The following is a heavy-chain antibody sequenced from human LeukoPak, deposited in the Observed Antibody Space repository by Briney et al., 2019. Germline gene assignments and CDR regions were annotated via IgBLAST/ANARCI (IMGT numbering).Heavy chain of an antibody. Sequence: VKPSQTLSLTCTVSGGSISSGDYYWSWIRQPPGKGLEWIGYIYYSGSTYYNPSLKSRVTISVDRSKNQFSLKLSSVTAADTAVYYCARAEYYYDSSGYYRHAYWYFDLWGRGTLVTVSS. CDR2: IYYSGST. V-gene: IGHV4-30-4*01. CDR1: GGSISSGDYY. D-gene: IGHD3-22*01. CDR3: ARAEYYYDSSGYYRHAYWYFDL. J-gene: IGHJ2*01.